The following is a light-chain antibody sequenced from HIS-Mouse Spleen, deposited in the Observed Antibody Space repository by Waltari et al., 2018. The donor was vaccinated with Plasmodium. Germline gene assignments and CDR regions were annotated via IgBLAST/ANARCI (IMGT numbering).Light chain of an antibody. V-gene: IGKV1-8*01. CDR2: AAT. Sequence: AIRMTQSPSSLSASTGDRVTIPCRASQGISSYLALYQQKPRKAPKLLIYAATTLQGGVPSMFSGSGSGTDFTLTISWLQSEDFATYCCQQYYSYPWTFGQGTKVEIK. CDR1: QGISSY. J-gene: IGKJ1*01. CDR3: QQYYSYPWT.